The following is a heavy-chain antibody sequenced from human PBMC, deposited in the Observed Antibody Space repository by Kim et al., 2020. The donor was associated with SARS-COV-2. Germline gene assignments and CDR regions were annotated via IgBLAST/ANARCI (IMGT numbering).Heavy chain of an antibody. Sequence: GGSLRLSCATSGFTFSTYSVNWVRQAPGKGLEWVSYIDTTSSYIYYADSVKGRFTVSRDNAKNSLYLQMNSLRDEDTAVYYCARRTAMTTRTVVAMDVWGQGTTVTVSS. CDR1: GFTFSTYS. CDR2: IDTTSSYI. V-gene: IGHV3-48*02. J-gene: IGHJ6*02. D-gene: IGHD4-17*01. CDR3: ARRTAMTTRTVVAMDV.